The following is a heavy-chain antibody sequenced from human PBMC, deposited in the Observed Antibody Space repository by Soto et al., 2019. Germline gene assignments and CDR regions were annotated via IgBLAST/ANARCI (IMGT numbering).Heavy chain of an antibody. CDR2: IIPFLGIA. CDR3: ARDYCSSTSCDYNWFDP. D-gene: IGHD2-2*01. V-gene: IGHV1-69*08. Sequence: QVQLVQSGAEVKKPGSSVKVSCKASGGTFSSYTISWVRQAPGQGLEWMGRIIPFLGIANYAQKFQGRVTITADKSTSTAYMELSSLRSEDTAVYYCARDYCSSTSCDYNWFDPWGQGTLVTVSS. J-gene: IGHJ5*02. CDR1: GGTFSSYT.